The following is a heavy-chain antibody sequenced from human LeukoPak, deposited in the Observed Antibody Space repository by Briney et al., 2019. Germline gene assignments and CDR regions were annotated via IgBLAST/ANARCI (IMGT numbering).Heavy chain of an antibody. Sequence: ASVKVSCKVSGYTLTELSMHWVRQAPGKGLEWMGGFDPEDGETIYAQKFQGRVTMTEDTSTDTAYMELSRLRSEDTAVYYCATARYDSSGYYYLGYWGQGTLVTVSS. V-gene: IGHV1-24*01. J-gene: IGHJ4*02. D-gene: IGHD3-22*01. CDR1: GYTLTELS. CDR2: FDPEDGET. CDR3: ATARYDSSGYYYLGY.